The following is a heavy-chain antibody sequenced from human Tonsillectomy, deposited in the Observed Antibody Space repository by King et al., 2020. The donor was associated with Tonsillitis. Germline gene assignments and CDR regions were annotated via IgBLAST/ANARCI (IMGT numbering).Heavy chain of an antibody. V-gene: IGHV1-24*01. CDR2: FDPEDGET. CDR1: GYTLTELS. Sequence: QLVQSGAEVKKPGASVKVSCKVSGYTLTELSMHWVRQAPGKGLEWMGGFDPEDGETIYAQKFQGRVTMTEDTSTDTAYMELSSLRSEDTAVYYCVTQPGSMADYYYCYGMDVWGQGTTVTVSS. J-gene: IGHJ6*02. CDR3: VTQPGSMADYYYCYGMDV. D-gene: IGHD2/OR15-2a*01.